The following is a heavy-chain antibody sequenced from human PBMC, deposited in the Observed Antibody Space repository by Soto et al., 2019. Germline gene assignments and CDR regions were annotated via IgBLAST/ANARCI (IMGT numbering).Heavy chain of an antibody. V-gene: IGHV6-1*01. CDR3: ARERGVLSEAFDI. D-gene: IGHD2-8*01. CDR1: GDSVSSNSAA. CDR2: TYYRSRWYN. Sequence: SETLSLTCAISGDSVSSNSAAWNWIRQSPSRGLEWLGRTYYRSRWYNDYAPSVKSRVTINPDTSKNHFSLQLNSVTPEDTAVYYCARERGVLSEAFDIWGRGTMVTVSS. J-gene: IGHJ3*02.